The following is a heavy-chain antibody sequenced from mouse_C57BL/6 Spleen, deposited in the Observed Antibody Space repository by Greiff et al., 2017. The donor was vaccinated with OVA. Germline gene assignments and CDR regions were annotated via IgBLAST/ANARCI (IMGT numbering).Heavy chain of an antibody. CDR2: ISYDGSN. D-gene: IGHD3-2*02. CDR1: GYSITSGYY. J-gene: IGHJ3*01. Sequence: EVQLQESGPGLVKPSQSLSLTCSVTGYSITSGYYWNWIRQFPGNKLEWMGYISYDGSNNYNPSLKNRISITRDTSKNQFFLKLNSVTTEDTATYYCARDSSGYVDAYWGQGTLVTVSA. V-gene: IGHV3-6*01. CDR3: ARDSSGYVDAY.